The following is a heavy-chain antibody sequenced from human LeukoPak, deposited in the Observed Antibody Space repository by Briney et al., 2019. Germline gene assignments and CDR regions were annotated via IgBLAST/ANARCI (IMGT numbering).Heavy chain of an antibody. V-gene: IGHV4-61*02. J-gene: IGHJ5*02. CDR1: GGSISSGSYY. Sequence: SETLSLTCTVSGGSISSGSYYWSWIRQPAGKGLEWIGRIYTSGSTNYNPSLKSRVTISVDTSKNQFSLKLSSVTAADTAVYYCARDLVAKFDPWGQGTLVTVSS. CDR2: IYTSGST. D-gene: IGHD5-12*01. CDR3: ARDLVAKFDP.